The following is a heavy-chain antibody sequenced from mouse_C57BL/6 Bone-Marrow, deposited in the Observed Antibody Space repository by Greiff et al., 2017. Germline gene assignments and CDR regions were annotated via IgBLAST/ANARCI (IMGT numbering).Heavy chain of an antibody. CDR2: ISSGGSYT. J-gene: IGHJ3*01. CDR1: GFTFSSYG. V-gene: IGHV5-6*01. CDR3: ARTGNPAWFAY. D-gene: IGHD2-1*01. Sequence: EVKLVESGGDLVKPGGSLKLSCAASGFTFSSYGMSWVRQTPDKRLEWVATISSGGSYTYYPDSVKGRFTISRDNAKNTLYLQMSSLKSEDTAMYYCARTGNPAWFAYWGQGTLVNVSA.